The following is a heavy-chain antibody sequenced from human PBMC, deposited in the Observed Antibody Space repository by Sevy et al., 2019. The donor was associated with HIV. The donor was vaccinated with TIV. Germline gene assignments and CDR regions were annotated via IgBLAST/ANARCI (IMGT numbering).Heavy chain of an antibody. CDR1: GFSFNNYW. CDR3: ARDKEGGCSSTSCYPGGDVYYYYYGMDV. Sequence: GGSLRLSCAASGFSFNNYWMSWVRQAPGKGLEWVANIKQDGREKYYADSVKGRFTISRDNSKNTLYLQMNSLRAEDTAVYYCARDKEGGCSSTSCYPGGDVYYYYYGMDVWGQGTTVTVSS. V-gene: IGHV3-7*01. CDR2: IKQDGREK. J-gene: IGHJ6*02. D-gene: IGHD2-2*01.